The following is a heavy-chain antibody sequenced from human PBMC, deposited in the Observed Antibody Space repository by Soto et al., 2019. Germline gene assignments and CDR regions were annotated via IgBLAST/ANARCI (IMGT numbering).Heavy chain of an antibody. CDR2: IYRSGST. CDR3: ARDAGDQRFGRIACFDT. V-gene: IGHV3-53*01. CDR1: GFTVSGNY. D-gene: IGHD3-10*01. J-gene: IGHJ5*02. Sequence: HPGGYLRLSCAASGFTVSGNYMSWVRQAPGKGLEWVSSIYRSGSTYYPDSVRGRFTISRDDSKNTLYLQMNSLRVEDTAVFYCARDAGDQRFGRIACFDTCGQGXLVTV.